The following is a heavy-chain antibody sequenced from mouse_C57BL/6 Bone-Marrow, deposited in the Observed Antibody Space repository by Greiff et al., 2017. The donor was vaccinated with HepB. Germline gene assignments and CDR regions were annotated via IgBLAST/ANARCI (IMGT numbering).Heavy chain of an antibody. V-gene: IGHV5-15*01. J-gene: IGHJ4*01. CDR3: ARGGLTYAMDY. CDR2: ISNLAYSI. CDR1: GFTFSDYG. Sequence: EVKVVESGGGLVQPGGSLKLSCAASGFTFSDYGMAWVRQAPRNGPEWVAFISNLAYSIYYADTVTGRFTISRENAKNTLYLEMSSLRSEDTAMYYCARGGLTYAMDYWGQGTSVTVSS.